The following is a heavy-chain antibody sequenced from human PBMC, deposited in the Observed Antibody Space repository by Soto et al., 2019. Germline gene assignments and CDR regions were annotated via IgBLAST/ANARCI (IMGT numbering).Heavy chain of an antibody. CDR1: GFTFSSYA. J-gene: IGHJ6*02. CDR2: ISGSGGST. V-gene: IGHV3-23*01. D-gene: IGHD6-6*01. Sequence: EVQLLESGGGLVQPGGSLRLSCAASGFTFSSYAMSWVRQAPGKGLEWVSAISGSGGSTYYADSVKGRFTISRDNSKNTLYLQMNSLRAEDTAVYYCARDREIAARHYYYYYGMDVWGQGTTVTVSS. CDR3: ARDREIAARHYYYYYGMDV.